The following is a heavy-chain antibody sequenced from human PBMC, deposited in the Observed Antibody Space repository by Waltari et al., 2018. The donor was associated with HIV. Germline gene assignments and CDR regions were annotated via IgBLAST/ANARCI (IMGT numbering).Heavy chain of an antibody. Sequence: QVQLMQSGREMRRPGASVKISCRAGGFDLTSHGITWVRQAPGQGLEWVGWIWAHDGNTDIERRVKERISRTADTSTTTAFLEVRNLRVDDTATYYCVRGGGTWLQETHYYKGLDVWGQGTTVIVSS. CDR2: IWAHDGNT. CDR1: GFDLTSHG. J-gene: IGHJ6*02. D-gene: IGHD3-10*01. V-gene: IGHV1-18*01. CDR3: VRGGGTWLQETHYYKGLDV.